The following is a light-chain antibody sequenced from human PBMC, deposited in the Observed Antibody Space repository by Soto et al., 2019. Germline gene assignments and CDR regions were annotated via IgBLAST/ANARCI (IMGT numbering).Light chain of an antibody. CDR2: DAS. CDR1: QSVSNY. J-gene: IGKJ4*01. CDR3: QQGCSGLT. Sequence: EIVLTQSPATLSLSPGERATLSCRASQSVSNYLAWYQQKAGQPPRLLIYDASCRATGVPARFSGSRSGSDFTLTISSLEPEDFAVYYCQQGCSGLTFGGGTKVEIK. V-gene: IGKV3-11*01.